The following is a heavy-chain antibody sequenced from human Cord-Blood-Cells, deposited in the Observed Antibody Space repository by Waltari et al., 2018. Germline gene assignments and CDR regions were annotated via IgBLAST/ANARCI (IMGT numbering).Heavy chain of an antibody. J-gene: IGHJ6*02. Sequence: QVQLVQSGAEVKKPGASVKVSCKASGYTFTSYDINWVRQATGQGLEWMGWRNTNSGNTGYEQKFQGRVTRTRNTSISTAYMGLSSLSSEDTAVYYCATLPSVSSWYYYGMDVWGQGTTVTVSS. CDR3: ATLPSVSSWYYYGMDV. D-gene: IGHD6-13*01. CDR1: GYTFTSYD. CDR2: RNTNSGNT. V-gene: IGHV1-8*01.